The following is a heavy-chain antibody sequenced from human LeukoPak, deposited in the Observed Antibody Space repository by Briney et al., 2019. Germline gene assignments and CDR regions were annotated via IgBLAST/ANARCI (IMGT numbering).Heavy chain of an antibody. D-gene: IGHD2-15*01. CDR3: ATDSVPRGVSCVYH. CDR2: IKEDGSEK. Sequence: GGSLRLSHPPASLTVPDRWTGSVRQTPGKGREWVANIKEDGSEKYYVDSVKGRFTIFRDDARDSLYLHMSNRKAEDRAVWSLATDSVPRGVSCVYHWGQGTLVSVSS. V-gene: IGHV3-7*01. CDR1: ASLTVPDR. J-gene: IGHJ5*02.